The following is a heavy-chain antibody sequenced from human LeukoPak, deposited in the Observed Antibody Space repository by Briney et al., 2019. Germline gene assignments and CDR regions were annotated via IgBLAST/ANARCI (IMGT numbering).Heavy chain of an antibody. V-gene: IGHV3-64*01. CDR1: EFTFISYA. D-gene: IGHD2-2*01. CDR3: AGDRGCSSTSCTPDFDY. Sequence: GGSLRLSCAASEFTFISYAMHWVRQAPGKGLEYVSAISSNGGSTYYANSVKGRFTISRDNSKNTLYLQMGSLRAEDMAVYCWAGDRGCSSTSCTPDFDYWGQGTLVTVSS. J-gene: IGHJ4*02. CDR2: ISSNGGST.